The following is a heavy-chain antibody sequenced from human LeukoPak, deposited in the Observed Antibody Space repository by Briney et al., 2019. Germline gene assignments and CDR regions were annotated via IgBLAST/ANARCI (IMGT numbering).Heavy chain of an antibody. V-gene: IGHV3-23*01. J-gene: IGHJ5*02. CDR3: ANGGYSYMARWFDP. CDR1: GFIFSTYG. CDR2: ISGSGGST. D-gene: IGHD5-18*01. Sequence: GGSLRLSCAASGFIFSTYGMSWVRQAPGKGLEWVSAISGSGGSTYYADSVKGRFTISRDNSKNTLYLQMNSLRAEDTAVYYCANGGYSYMARWFDPWGQGTLVTVSS.